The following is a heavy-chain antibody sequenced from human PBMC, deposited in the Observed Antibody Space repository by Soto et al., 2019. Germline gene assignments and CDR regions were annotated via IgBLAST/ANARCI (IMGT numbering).Heavy chain of an antibody. J-gene: IGHJ6*03. Sequence: PSETLSLTCTVSGGSISSYYWSWIRQPPGKGLEWIGYIYYSGSTNYNPSLKSRVTISVDTSKNQFSLKLSSVTAADTAVYYCARDGSVAVMQHNKGDHQIRDYYYYYYMDVWGKGTTVTVSS. CDR1: GGSISSYY. CDR3: ARDGSVAVMQHNKGDHQIRDYYYYYYMDV. CDR2: IYYSGST. D-gene: IGHD2-15*01. V-gene: IGHV4-59*01.